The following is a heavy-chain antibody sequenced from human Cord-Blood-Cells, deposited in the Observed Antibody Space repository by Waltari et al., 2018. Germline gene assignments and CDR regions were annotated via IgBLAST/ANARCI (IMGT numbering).Heavy chain of an antibody. J-gene: IGHJ4*02. CDR2: TNPNSGNT. D-gene: IGHD3-10*01. CDR3: VRGSRLGWFRELLLDY. Sequence: QVQLVQSGAEVKKPGASVKVSCKASGYTFTSYDIHWVRQATGQGLEWMGWTNPNSGNTGYAQKFQGRVTMTRNTSISTAYMELSSLRSEDTAVYYCVRGSRLGWFRELLLDYWGQGTLVTVSS. CDR1: GYTFTSYD. V-gene: IGHV1-8*01.